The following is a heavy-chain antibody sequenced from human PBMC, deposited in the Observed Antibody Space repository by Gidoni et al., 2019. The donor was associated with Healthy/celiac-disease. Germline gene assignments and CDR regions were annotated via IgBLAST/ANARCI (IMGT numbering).Heavy chain of an antibody. CDR1: GFTFSNAW. D-gene: IGHD4-17*01. CDR3: TTVEATVVTLGAYYYYMDV. J-gene: IGHJ6*03. V-gene: IGHV3-15*01. CDR2: IKSKTDGGTT. Sequence: EVQLVESGGGLVKPGGSLRLSCAASGFTFSNAWMSWVRQAPGKGLEGVGRIKSKTDGGTTDYAAPVKGRFTISRDDSKNTLYLQMNSLKTEDTAVYYCTTVEATVVTLGAYYYYMDVWGKGTTVTVSS.